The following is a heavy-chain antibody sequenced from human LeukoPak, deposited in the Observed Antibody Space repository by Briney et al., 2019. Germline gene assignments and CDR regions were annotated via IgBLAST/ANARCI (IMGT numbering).Heavy chain of an antibody. CDR1: GGTLSSYA. V-gene: IGHV1-69*01. Sequence: GASVKVSCKASGGTLSSYAISWVRQPPGQGREWMGGIIPIFGTANYAQKFQGRVTIPADESTSTASMELSSLRSEDTAVYYCARSKNIVATRVMYYYYYYGMDVWGKGTTVTVSS. D-gene: IGHD5-12*01. J-gene: IGHJ6*04. CDR3: ARSKNIVATRVMYYYYYYGMDV. CDR2: IIPIFGTA.